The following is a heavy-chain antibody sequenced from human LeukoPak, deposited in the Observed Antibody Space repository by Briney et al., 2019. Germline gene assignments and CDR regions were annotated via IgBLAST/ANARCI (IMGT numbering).Heavy chain of an antibody. CDR1: GGSISSYC. CDR2: IYYSGST. V-gene: IGHV4-59*01. Sequence: SETLSLTCTVSGGSISSYCWSWIRQPPGKGLEWIGYIYYSGSTNYNPSLKSRVTISVDTSKNQFSLKLSSVTAADTAVYYCARSAYAFDIWGQGTMVTVSS. J-gene: IGHJ3*02. CDR3: ARSAYAFDI.